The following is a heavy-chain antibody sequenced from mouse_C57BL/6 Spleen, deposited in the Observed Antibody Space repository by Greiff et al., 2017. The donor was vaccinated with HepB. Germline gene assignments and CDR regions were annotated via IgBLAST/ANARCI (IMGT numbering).Heavy chain of an antibody. D-gene: IGHD2-3*01. CDR3: ARYAAGGYYHYYAMDY. CDR1: GYAFSSYW. CDR2: IYPGDGDT. V-gene: IGHV1-80*01. J-gene: IGHJ4*01. Sequence: QVQLQQSGAELVKPGASVKISCKASGYAFSSYWMNWVKQRPGKGLEWIGQIYPGDGDTNYNGKFKGKATLTADKSSSTAYMQLSSLTSEDSAVYFCARYAAGGYYHYYAMDYWGQGTSVTVSS.